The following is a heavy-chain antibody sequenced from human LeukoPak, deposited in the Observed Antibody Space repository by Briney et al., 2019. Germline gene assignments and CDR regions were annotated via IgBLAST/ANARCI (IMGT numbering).Heavy chain of an antibody. V-gene: IGHV3-23*01. CDR2: ISGSGTNT. J-gene: IGHJ4*02. Sequence: PSETLSLTCTVSGGSISSSSYYWGWIRQAPGKGLEWVSIISGSGTNTYYADSVKGRFTISRDNSKNTLYLQMNSLRAEDTAVYYCAKSFGPVIAAAGTGADWGQGTLVTVSS. CDR1: GGSISSSSYY. CDR3: AKSFGPVIAAAGTGAD. D-gene: IGHD6-13*01.